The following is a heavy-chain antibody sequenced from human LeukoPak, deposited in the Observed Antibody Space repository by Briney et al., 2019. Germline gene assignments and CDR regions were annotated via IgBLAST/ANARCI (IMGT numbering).Heavy chain of an antibody. J-gene: IGHJ5*02. CDR3: ARINYDILTGYYKGWFDP. Sequence: GGSLRLSCAASGFTFSSYEMNWVRQAPGKGLEWVSYISSSGSTIYYADSVKGRFTISRDNAKNSLYLQMNNLRAEDTAVYYCARINYDILTGYYKGWFDPWGQGTLVTVSS. CDR2: ISSSGSTI. CDR1: GFTFSSYE. D-gene: IGHD3-9*01. V-gene: IGHV3-48*03.